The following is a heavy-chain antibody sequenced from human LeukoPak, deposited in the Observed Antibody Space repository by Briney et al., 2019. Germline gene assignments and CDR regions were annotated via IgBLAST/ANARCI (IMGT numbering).Heavy chain of an antibody. Sequence: GGSLSLSCTASGFTFGDYAMSWVRQAPGKGLEWVGFIRSKAYGGTTEYAASVRGRFTISRDDSKSITYLQMNSLKTEDTAVYYCTRDSEQQLVRSGGDDAFDIWGQGTMVTVSS. CDR3: TRDSEQQLVRSGGDDAFDI. V-gene: IGHV3-49*04. CDR2: IRSKAYGGTT. D-gene: IGHD6-13*01. CDR1: GFTFGDYA. J-gene: IGHJ3*02.